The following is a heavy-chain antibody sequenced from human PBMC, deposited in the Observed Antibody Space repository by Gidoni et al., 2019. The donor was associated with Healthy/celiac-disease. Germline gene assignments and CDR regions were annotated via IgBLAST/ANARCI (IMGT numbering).Heavy chain of an antibody. D-gene: IGHD2-2*01. V-gene: IGHV2-26*01. CDR1: GSSPRNARLG. CDR2: IFSNDET. J-gene: IGHJ5*02. Sequence: QATRQEPGPVLVKPTETLTLTGTVPGSSPRNARLGVSWPRQPPGKALEWLAPIFSNDETSYSTSLKSRLTISKDTSKSQVVLTMTNMDPVDTATYYCARMAYADREFDPWGQGTLVTVSS. CDR3: ARMAYADREFDP.